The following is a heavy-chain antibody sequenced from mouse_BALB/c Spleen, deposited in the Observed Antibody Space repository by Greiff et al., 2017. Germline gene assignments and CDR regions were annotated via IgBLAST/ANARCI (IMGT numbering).Heavy chain of an antibody. CDR3: ARTTTARGFAY. Sequence: EVKVVESGGGLVQPGGSLRLSCATSGFTFTDYYMSWVRQPPGKALEWLGFIRNKANGYTTEYSASVKGRFTISRDNSQSILYLQMNTLRAEDSATYYCARTTTARGFAYWGQGTLVTVSA. CDR1: GFTFTDYY. V-gene: IGHV7-3*02. CDR2: IRNKANGYTT. D-gene: IGHD1-2*01. J-gene: IGHJ3*01.